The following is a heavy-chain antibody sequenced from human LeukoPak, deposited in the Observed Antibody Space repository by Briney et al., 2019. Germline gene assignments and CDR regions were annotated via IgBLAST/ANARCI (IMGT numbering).Heavy chain of an antibody. CDR3: ARLSADSSSSRGFDY. CDR1: GASITSYY. CDR2: IYTSGST. Sequence: TETLSLTCTVSGASITSYYWTWIRQPAGKGLEWLGRIYTSGSTNYSPSLKSRVTMSVDTSKNQFSLKLSSVTAADTAVYYCARLSADSSSSRGFDYWGQGTLVTVSS. D-gene: IGHD2-2*01. V-gene: IGHV4-4*07. J-gene: IGHJ4*02.